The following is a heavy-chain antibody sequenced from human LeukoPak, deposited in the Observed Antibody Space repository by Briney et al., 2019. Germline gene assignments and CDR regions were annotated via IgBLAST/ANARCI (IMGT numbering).Heavy chain of an antibody. CDR2: IDPSSTYI. J-gene: IGHJ4*02. CDR1: GFTFRSYS. CDR3: ARAPTVLVGYCSSSSCQADY. Sequence: GGSLRLSCAASGFTFRSYSMNWVRQAPGKGLEWVSAIDPSSTYIYYADSVKGRFTISRDKAENSLYLQMNSLRVEDTAVYYCARAPTVLVGYCSSSSCQADYWGQGTLVTVSS. D-gene: IGHD2-2*01. V-gene: IGHV3-21*01.